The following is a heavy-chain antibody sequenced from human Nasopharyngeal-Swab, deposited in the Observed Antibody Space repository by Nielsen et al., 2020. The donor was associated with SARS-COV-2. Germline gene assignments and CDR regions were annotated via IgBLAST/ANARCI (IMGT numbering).Heavy chain of an antibody. Sequence: ASVKVSCKASGYTFTSYAMHWVRQAPGQRLEWMGWINAGNGNTKYSQKFQGRVTITRDTSASTAHMELSSLRSEDTAVYYCAKDIMTTVTYDWWFDPWGQGTLVTVSS. J-gene: IGHJ5*02. CDR1: GYTFTSYA. CDR2: INAGNGNT. V-gene: IGHV1-3*01. CDR3: AKDIMTTVTYDWWFDP. D-gene: IGHD4-17*01.